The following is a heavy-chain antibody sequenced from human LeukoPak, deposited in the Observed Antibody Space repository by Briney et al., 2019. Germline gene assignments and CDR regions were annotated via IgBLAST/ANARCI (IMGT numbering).Heavy chain of an antibody. Sequence: SETVSLTCTVSGGSISSSSYYWGWIRQPPGKGLEWIGSIYYSGSTYYNPSLKSRVTISVDTSKNQFSLKLSSVTAADTAVYYCAKALSSALYSSSWYPFDYWAREPWSPSPQ. CDR1: GGSISSSSYY. D-gene: IGHD6-13*01. CDR3: AKALSSALYSSSWYPFDY. CDR2: IYYSGST. V-gene: IGHV4-39*01. J-gene: IGHJ4*02.